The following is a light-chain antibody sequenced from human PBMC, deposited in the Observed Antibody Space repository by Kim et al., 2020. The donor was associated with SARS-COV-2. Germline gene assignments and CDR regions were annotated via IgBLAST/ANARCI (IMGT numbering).Light chain of an antibody. Sequence: LGQTVSITCQGDRLRSYYASWYQQKPGPAPVLVIYGKNNRPSGIPDRFSGSSSGNTASLTITGAQAEDEADYYCNSRDSSGNHVVFGGGTQLTVL. CDR1: RLRSYY. CDR3: NSRDSSGNHVV. V-gene: IGLV3-19*01. CDR2: GKN. J-gene: IGLJ2*01.